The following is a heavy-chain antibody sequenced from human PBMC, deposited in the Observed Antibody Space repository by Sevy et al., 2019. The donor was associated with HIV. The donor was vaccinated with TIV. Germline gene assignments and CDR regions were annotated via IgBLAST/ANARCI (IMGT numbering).Heavy chain of an antibody. V-gene: IGHV3-30*14. CDR2: ISYDGRNNK. J-gene: IGHJ4*02. Sequence: GGSLRLSCAASGFRFSDYSMHWVRQAPGKGLEWVAVISYDGRNNKYNVDSVKGRFTISRDNSKNTLFLQMNSLRAEGSGIFYCARDRGEILHSAFDYWGQGTLVTVSS. D-gene: IGHD3-16*01. CDR3: ARDRGEILHSAFDY. CDR1: GFRFSDYS.